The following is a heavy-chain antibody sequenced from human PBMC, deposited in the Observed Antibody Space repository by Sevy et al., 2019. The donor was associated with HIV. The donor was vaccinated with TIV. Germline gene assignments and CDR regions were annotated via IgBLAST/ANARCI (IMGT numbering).Heavy chain of an antibody. CDR2: INWNGVGT. V-gene: IGHV3-20*04. D-gene: IGHD2-21*02. CDR3: ARERCGGGDCYYFDY. Sequence: GGSLRLSCAASGLNFDDYGMSWVRQAPGKGLEWVSAINWNGVGTSYADSVKGRFTISRDNAKNSLYVQMNSLRAEDTALYYCARERCGGGDCYYFDYWGQGTLVTVSS. J-gene: IGHJ4*02. CDR1: GLNFDDYG.